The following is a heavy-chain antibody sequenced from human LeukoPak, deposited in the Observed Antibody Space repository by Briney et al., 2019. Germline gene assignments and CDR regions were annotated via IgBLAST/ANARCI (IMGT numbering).Heavy chain of an antibody. CDR2: ISSSGSTT. CDR3: AKDGGYSANIYYMDV. D-gene: IGHD5-12*01. Sequence: PGGSLRLSCAASGFTFSSYEMNWVRQAPGKGLEWVSYISSSGSTTYYADSVKGRFTISRDNAKNSLYLQMNSLRAEDTAVYNCAKDGGYSANIYYMDVWGKGTTVTVSS. V-gene: IGHV3-48*03. CDR1: GFTFSSYE. J-gene: IGHJ6*03.